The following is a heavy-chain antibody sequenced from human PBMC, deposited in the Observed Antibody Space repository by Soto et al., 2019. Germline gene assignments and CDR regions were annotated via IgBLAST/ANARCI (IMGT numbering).Heavy chain of an antibody. J-gene: IGHJ5*02. CDR1: GFTVSSNY. V-gene: IGHV3-53*04. CDR2: IYSGGST. CDR3: AREVGHGWFDP. Sequence: EVQLVESGGGLVQPGGSLRLSCAASGFTVSSNYMSWVRQAPGKGLEWVSVIYSGGSTYYADSVKGRFTVSRHNSKNTLYLQMNSLRAEDTAVYYCAREVGHGWFDPWGQGTLVTVSS.